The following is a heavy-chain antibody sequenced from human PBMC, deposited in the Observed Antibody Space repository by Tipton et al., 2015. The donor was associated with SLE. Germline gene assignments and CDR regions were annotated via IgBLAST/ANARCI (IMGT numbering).Heavy chain of an antibody. CDR3: ARGKRHYDVLTGYYSKPHYFDF. CDR1: GGSISSYY. D-gene: IGHD3-9*01. J-gene: IGHJ4*02. V-gene: IGHV4-59*01. CDR2: IYSSGST. Sequence: TLSLTCTVSGGSISSYYWSWIRQPPGKGLEWIGYIYSSGSTNYNPSLKSRVSISVDTSKNQFSLKLSSVTAADTAVYYCARGKRHYDVLTGYYSKPHYFDFWGQGTVVAVSP.